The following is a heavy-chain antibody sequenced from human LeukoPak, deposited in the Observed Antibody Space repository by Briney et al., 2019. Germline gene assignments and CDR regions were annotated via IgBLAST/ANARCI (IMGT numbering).Heavy chain of an antibody. CDR2: IYYSGST. CDR3: ARETTYYYGSGRVHWFDP. J-gene: IGHJ5*02. V-gene: IGHV4-59*01. D-gene: IGHD3-10*01. CDR1: GSSISSYY. Sequence: SETLSLTCTVSGSSISSYYWSWIRQPPGKGLEWIEYIYYSGSTNYNPSLKSRVTISVDTSKNQFSLKLSSVTAADTAVYYCARETTYYYGSGRVHWFDPWGQGTLVTVSS.